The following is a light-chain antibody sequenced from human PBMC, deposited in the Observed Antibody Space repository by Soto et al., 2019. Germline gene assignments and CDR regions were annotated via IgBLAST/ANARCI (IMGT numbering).Light chain of an antibody. CDR3: FSYTTSSTLV. Sequence: QSALTQPASVSGSPGQSITISCTGTSSDVGGYNYVSWYQQHPAKAPKLMIYEVSNRPSGVSHRFSGSKSGNSASLTISGLQAEDEADYYCFSYTTSSTLVFGGGTKLTVL. V-gene: IGLV2-14*01. CDR1: SSDVGGYNY. CDR2: EVS. J-gene: IGLJ3*02.